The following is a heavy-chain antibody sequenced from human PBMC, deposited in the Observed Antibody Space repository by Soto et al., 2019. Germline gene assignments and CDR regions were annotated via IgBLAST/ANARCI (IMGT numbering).Heavy chain of an antibody. CDR1: GYTFTANY. D-gene: IGHD2-2*02. Sequence: ASVKVSCKASGYTFTANYVHWVRQAPGQGFEWMGWIDPNSGGTNYAQSFHERVTMARDTSISTAHMELSGLRFDDTAVYYCARGWGYTDRRYYFDYWGQGTLVTVSS. CDR2: IDPNSGGT. J-gene: IGHJ4*02. V-gene: IGHV1-2*02. CDR3: ARGWGYTDRRYYFDY.